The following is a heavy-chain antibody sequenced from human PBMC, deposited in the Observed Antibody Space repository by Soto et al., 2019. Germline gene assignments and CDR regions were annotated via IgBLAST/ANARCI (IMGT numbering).Heavy chain of an antibody. J-gene: IGHJ4*02. Sequence: GESLKISCAASGFTFSNAWMSWVRQAPGKGLEWVGRIKSKTDGGTTDYASPVKGRFTISRDDSKNTLYLQMNSLKTEDTAVYYCTTDRPWGSSYFDYWGQGTLVTVSS. D-gene: IGHD3-16*01. CDR1: GFTFSNAW. CDR2: IKSKTDGGTT. V-gene: IGHV3-15*01. CDR3: TTDRPWGSSYFDY.